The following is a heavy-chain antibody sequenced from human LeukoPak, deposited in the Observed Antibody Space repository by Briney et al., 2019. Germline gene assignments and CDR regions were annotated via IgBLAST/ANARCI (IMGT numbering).Heavy chain of an antibody. D-gene: IGHD2-15*01. CDR3: AKGSTKAYCSGGSCYRSIYFYMDV. Sequence: GGSLRLSCAASGFTFSSYAMSWVRRAPGKGLEWVSAINDSGGSTYYADSVKGRFTISRDNSKNTLYLQMNSLRAEDTAVYYCAKGSTKAYCSGGSCYRSIYFYMDVWGKGTTVTVSS. J-gene: IGHJ6*03. V-gene: IGHV3-23*01. CDR2: INDSGGST. CDR1: GFTFSSYA.